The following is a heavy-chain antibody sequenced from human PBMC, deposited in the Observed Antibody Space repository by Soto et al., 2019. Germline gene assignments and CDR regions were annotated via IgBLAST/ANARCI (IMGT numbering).Heavy chain of an antibody. CDR1: GFTFSSYS. CDR2: ISSSSSTI. J-gene: IGHJ6*02. CDR3: AREGITMIVVVRNYYYGMDV. Sequence: GGSLRLSCAASGFTFSSYSMNWVRQAPGKGLGWVSYISSSSSTIYYADSVKGRFTISRDNAKNSLYLQMNSLRDEGTAVYYCAREGITMIVVVRNYYYGMDVWGQGTTVTVSS. V-gene: IGHV3-48*02. D-gene: IGHD3-22*01.